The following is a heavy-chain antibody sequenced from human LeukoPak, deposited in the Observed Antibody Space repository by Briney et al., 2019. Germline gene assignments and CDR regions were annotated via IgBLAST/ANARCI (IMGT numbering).Heavy chain of an antibody. Sequence: GASVKVSCKASGYTFTGYYMHWVRQAPGQGLEWMGWINPNSGGTNYAQKFQGRVTMTRDTSISTAYMELSRLRSDDTAVYYCARDKFMITFGGPSTLDYWGQGTLVTVSS. CDR3: ARDKFMITFGGPSTLDY. D-gene: IGHD3-16*01. CDR1: GYTFTGYY. V-gene: IGHV1-2*02. J-gene: IGHJ4*02. CDR2: INPNSGGT.